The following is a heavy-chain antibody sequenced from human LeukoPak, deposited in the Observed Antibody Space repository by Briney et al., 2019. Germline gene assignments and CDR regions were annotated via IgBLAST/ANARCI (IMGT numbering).Heavy chain of an antibody. CDR1: GGSISSSRYY. CDR2: INYSGST. J-gene: IGHJ3*02. V-gene: IGHV4-39*07. CDR3: APGGYIGYGHAFDI. D-gene: IGHD5-12*01. Sequence: SETLSLTCTVSGGSISSSRYYWGWIRQPPGKGLEWIGSINYSGSTYYNPSLKSRVTISIDTSKNQFSLKLNSVTAADTAVYYCAPGGYIGYGHAFDIWGQGTMVTVSS.